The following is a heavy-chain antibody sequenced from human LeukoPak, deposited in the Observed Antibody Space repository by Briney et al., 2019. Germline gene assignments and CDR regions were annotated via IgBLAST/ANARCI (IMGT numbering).Heavy chain of an antibody. Sequence: EASVKVSCKASGYXFTDYNFHWVRQAPGQGLEWMGRINPNSGDTNYAQKFQGRVTMTRDTSINTAFMELSRLRSDDTAVYYCARDRHWNQGNFDYWGQGTLVTVSS. D-gene: IGHD1-1*01. CDR2: INPNSGDT. J-gene: IGHJ4*02. CDR1: GYXFTDYN. V-gene: IGHV1-2*06. CDR3: ARDRHWNQGNFDY.